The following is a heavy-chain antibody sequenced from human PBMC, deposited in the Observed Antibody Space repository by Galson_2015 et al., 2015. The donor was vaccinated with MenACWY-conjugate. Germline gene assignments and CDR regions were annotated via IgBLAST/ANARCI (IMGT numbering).Heavy chain of an antibody. CDR1: GFTVSSNY. V-gene: IGHV3-53*01. CDR2: IYSDLTT. Sequence: SLRLSCAVSGFTVSSNYMSWVRQAPGKGLEWVSVIYSDLTTYYADSGKGRFSISSDNSKNTVYLQLAGLRAEDTAMYYCARGPTKNWNDKYLDYGGRGPLGTVSS. J-gene: IGHJ4*02. CDR3: ARGPTKNWNDKYLDY. D-gene: IGHD1-1*01.